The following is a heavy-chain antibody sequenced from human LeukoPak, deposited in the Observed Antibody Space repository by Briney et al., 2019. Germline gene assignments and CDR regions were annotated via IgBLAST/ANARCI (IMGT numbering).Heavy chain of an antibody. CDR2: IKSKIDGGTI. CDR1: GFTFSDAW. Sequence: PGGSLRLSCAASGFTFSDAWMSWVRQAPGRGLEWVGRIKSKIDGGTIDYAAPVKGRFTIPRDDSKNTLYLQMNSLQTEDTAVYYCARGDDSGYYDYFDYWGQGALVTVSS. CDR3: ARGDDSGYYDYFDY. D-gene: IGHD3-22*01. J-gene: IGHJ4*02. V-gene: IGHV3-15*07.